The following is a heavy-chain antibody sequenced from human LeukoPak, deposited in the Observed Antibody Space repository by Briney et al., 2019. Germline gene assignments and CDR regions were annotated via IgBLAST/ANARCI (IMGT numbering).Heavy chain of an antibody. D-gene: IGHD4-17*01. J-gene: IGHJ4*02. CDR2: INYSGST. V-gene: IGHV4-31*03. CDR3: ARVDEDYGDYLRSYYFDY. CDR1: GGSISSGGYY. Sequence: SQTLSLTCTVSGGSISSGGYYWSWIRQHPGKGLVWIRYINYSGSTYYNPSLRSRVTITEDTSKSQFFLKLSSVTAAETAVYYYARVDEDYGDYLRSYYFDYWGQGTLVTVSS.